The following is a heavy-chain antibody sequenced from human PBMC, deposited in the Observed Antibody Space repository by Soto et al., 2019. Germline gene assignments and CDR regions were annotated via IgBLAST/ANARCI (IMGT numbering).Heavy chain of an antibody. J-gene: IGHJ6*02. CDR2: IYYSGST. CDR3: ARLRDYDYVWGSYYGMDV. CDR1: GNSIISSY. D-gene: IGHD3-16*01. V-gene: IGHV4-59*08. Sequence: SATLSLTCTITGNSIISSYWSWIEKAAWEGLEWIGYIYYSGSTNYNPSLKSRVTISVDTSKNQFSLRLSSVTAADTAVYYCARLRDYDYVWGSYYGMDVWGQGTTVTVS.